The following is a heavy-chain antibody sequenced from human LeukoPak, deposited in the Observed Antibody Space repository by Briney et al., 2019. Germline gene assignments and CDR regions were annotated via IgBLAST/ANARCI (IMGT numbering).Heavy chain of an antibody. D-gene: IGHD6-19*01. Sequence: ASVKVSCKASGYTITNNYMHWVRQAPGQGLEWMGWINPNSGGTNYAQKFQGRVTMTRDTSISTAYMELSRLRSDDTAVYYCARESLKYSSGWALGDDAFDIWGQGTMVTVSS. CDR1: GYTITNNY. CDR3: ARESLKYSSGWALGDDAFDI. CDR2: INPNSGGT. V-gene: IGHV1-2*02. J-gene: IGHJ3*02.